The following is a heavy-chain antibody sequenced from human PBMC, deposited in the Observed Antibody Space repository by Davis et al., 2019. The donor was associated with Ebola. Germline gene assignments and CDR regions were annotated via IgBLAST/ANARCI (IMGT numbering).Heavy chain of an antibody. CDR3: ARAETSTSCPDY. J-gene: IGHJ4*02. CDR1: GFTFSSYE. V-gene: IGHV3-9*03. CDR2: ISWNSGRI. Sequence: SLKISCAASGFTFSSYEMNWVRQAPGKGLEWVSGISWNSGRIGYADSVKGRFIISRDNAKNSLYLQMNGLRAEDMALYYCARAETSTSCPDYWGQGTLVTVSS. D-gene: IGHD2-2*01.